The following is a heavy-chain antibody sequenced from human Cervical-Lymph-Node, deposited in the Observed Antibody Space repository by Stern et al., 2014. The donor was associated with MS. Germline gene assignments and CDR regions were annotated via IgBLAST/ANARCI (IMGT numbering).Heavy chain of an antibody. J-gene: IGHJ6*02. CDR3: ATDRDDFRSGYSAPTKGYGLDV. Sequence: VQLEESGAEVKKPGASVKVSCKVSGYTLTELSMHWVRQAPGKGLAWMGGFDPEDGETIYAQKFQGRVTMTEDTSTDTAYMELSSLRSEDTAVYYCATDRDDFRSGYSAPTKGYGLDVWGQGTTVTVTS. D-gene: IGHD3-3*01. V-gene: IGHV1-24*01. CDR1: GYTLTELS. CDR2: FDPEDGET.